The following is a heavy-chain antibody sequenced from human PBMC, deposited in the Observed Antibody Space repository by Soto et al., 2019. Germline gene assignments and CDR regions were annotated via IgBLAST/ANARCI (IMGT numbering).Heavy chain of an antibody. CDR3: GTHARRKWLANFCF. D-gene: IGHD6-19*01. CDR1: GYSFTSYW. J-gene: IGHJ4*02. CDR2: IQPGDSVT. Sequence: GEDLKLSCKASGYSFTSYWIGWVRDMAGKGLEWMAIIQPGDSVTSYRQSFQGQVSISAEESIPTAYLQWSSLRDSDTAIYYCGTHARRKWLANFCFLGQGTQVTVSS. V-gene: IGHV5-51*01.